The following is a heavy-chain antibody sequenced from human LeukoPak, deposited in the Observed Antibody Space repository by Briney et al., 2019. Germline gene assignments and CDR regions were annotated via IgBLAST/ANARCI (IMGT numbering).Heavy chain of an antibody. V-gene: IGHV5-51*01. CDR3: ARQNDFRLDY. CDR1: GYTFSSYW. CDR2: IYPGDSDT. J-gene: IGHJ4*02. Sequence: GESLRISCKGPGYTFSSYWIGWVRRMPGKGLEWMGIIYPGDSDTRYSPSLQGQVTISVDTSIGTAYLQWSSLKASDTAIYYCARQNDFRLDYWGQGTLVTVSS. D-gene: IGHD3-3*01.